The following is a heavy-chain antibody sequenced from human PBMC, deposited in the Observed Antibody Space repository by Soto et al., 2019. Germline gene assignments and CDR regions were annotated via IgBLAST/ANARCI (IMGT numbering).Heavy chain of an antibody. CDR1: VFSITSSDYY. V-gene: IGHV4-30-4*02. J-gene: IGHJ5*02. CDR2: IYYSGST. Sequence: SDTVSLTCTVSVFSITSSDYYVSFIRQPPGKGLEWIGYIYYSGSTYYNTPLTRRVNISVDTSKNQFSLKLSSANAEDTAVYYCVRDEEYNWFDPWGKGTLVTVSS. CDR3: VRDEEYNWFDP.